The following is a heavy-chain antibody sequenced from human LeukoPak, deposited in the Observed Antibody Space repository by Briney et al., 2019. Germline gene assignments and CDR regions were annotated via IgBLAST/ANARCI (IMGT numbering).Heavy chain of an antibody. D-gene: IGHD3-10*01. V-gene: IGHV3-11*05. J-gene: IGHJ4*02. CDR3: GRDRADGGYGSGSYYSI. Sequence: GSLRLSCAASGFTFSDYHMSWIRQAPGKGLEWVSYISSSSIYTNYADSVKGRFTISRDNAKKSLYLQMNSLRAEDTAVYYCGRDRADGGYGSGSYYSIWGQGTLVTVSS. CDR1: GFTFSDYH. CDR2: ISSSSIYT.